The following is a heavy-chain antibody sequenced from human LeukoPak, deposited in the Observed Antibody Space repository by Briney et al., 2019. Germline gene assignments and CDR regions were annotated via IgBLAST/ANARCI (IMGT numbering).Heavy chain of an antibody. V-gene: IGHV1-69*05. CDR2: IIPIFGTA. CDR3: ARDQEAYYYGLGSPLYI. D-gene: IGHD3-10*01. Sequence: GASVKVSCKASGGTFSRYAISWVRQAPGQGLEWMGRIIPIFGTANYAQKFQGRVTVTTDESTSTAYMELSSLRSEDTAVYYCARDQEAYYYGLGSPLYIWGQGTMVTVSS. CDR1: GGTFSRYA. J-gene: IGHJ3*02.